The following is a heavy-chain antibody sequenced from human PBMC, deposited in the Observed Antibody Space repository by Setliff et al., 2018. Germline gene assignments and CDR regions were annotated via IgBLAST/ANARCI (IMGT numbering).Heavy chain of an antibody. Sequence: GESLTLSCAASGFTFSNAWMSWVRQAPGKGLEWVGRIKSKTDGGTTDYAAPVKGRFTISRDDSKNTLYLQMNSLKTEDTAVYYCTTDGLVATSFRPWGQGTLVTVSS. CDR1: GFTFSNAW. V-gene: IGHV3-15*01. J-gene: IGHJ5*02. CDR2: IKSKTDGGTT. CDR3: TTDGLVATSFRP. D-gene: IGHD5-12*01.